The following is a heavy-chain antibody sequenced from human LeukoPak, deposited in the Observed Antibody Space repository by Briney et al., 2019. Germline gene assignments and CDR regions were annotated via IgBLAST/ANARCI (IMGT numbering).Heavy chain of an antibody. Sequence: GGSLRLSCAASGFTLSSYAMSWVRQAPGKGLXXXXXISSSGGSTYYADSVKGRFTISRDNSKNTLYLQMNSLRAEDTAVYYCAKDANSGSYYGLFDYWGQGTLVTVSS. CDR1: GFTLSSYA. D-gene: IGHD1-26*01. V-gene: IGHV3-23*01. J-gene: IGHJ4*02. CDR2: ISSSGGST. CDR3: AKDANSGSYYGLFDY.